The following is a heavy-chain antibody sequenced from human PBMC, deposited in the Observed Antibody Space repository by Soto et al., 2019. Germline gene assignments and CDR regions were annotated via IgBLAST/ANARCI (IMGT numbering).Heavy chain of an antibody. D-gene: IGHD2-15*01. V-gene: IGHV4-38-2*01. CDR3: ARARWYDAFDV. Sequence: SETLSLTCAVSGFFISSGNYWGWIRKPPRKGLEWIGSIFHGGNTYYNPSLKSRVTISVDMSKNQFSLKLNSVTAADTAVYYCARARWYDAFDVWGQGTVVTVSS. CDR1: GFFISSGNY. J-gene: IGHJ3*01. CDR2: IFHGGNT.